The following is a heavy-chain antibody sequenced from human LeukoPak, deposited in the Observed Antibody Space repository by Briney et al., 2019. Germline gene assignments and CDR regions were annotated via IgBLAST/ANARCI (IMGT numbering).Heavy chain of an antibody. CDR2: ISWYSGSI. V-gene: IGHV3-9*01. Sequence: PGRSLRLSCEASGFTFDDYAMHWVRQAPGKGLEWVSGISWYSGSISYADSLKGRFTISRDNAKNSLYLQMNSLRAEDTALYYCAKVGTIGTVGVFDYWGQGTLVTVSS. J-gene: IGHJ4*02. CDR1: GFTFDDYA. D-gene: IGHD1-1*01. CDR3: AKVGTIGTVGVFDY.